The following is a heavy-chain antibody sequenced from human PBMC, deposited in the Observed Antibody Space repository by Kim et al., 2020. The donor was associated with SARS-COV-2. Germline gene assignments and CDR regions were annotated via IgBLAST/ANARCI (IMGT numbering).Heavy chain of an antibody. CDR2: MNPNSGNT. J-gene: IGHJ6*02. D-gene: IGHD5-18*01. CDR3: ARVDTAMAGWGVRAPGYYYYGMHV. Sequence: ASVKVSCKASGYTFTSYDINWVRQATGQGLEWMGWMNPNSGNTGYAQKFQGRVTMTRNTSISTAYMELSSLRSEDTAVYYCARVDTAMAGWGVRAPGYYYYGMHVWGQGTTVTVSS. V-gene: IGHV1-8*01. CDR1: GYTFTSYD.